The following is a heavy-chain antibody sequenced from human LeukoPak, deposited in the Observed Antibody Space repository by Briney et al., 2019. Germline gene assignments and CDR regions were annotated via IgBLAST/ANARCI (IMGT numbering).Heavy chain of an antibody. CDR2: IYYSGST. CDR1: GDSISTYC. J-gene: IGHJ5*02. V-gene: IGHV4-59*01. D-gene: IGHD6-19*01. CDR3: ARAHSSGWPHMFDP. Sequence: PSETLALACTVSGDSISTYCWTWIRQPPGKGLEWIGNIYYSGSTNYNPSLKSRVTISIDTSKNQFSLKVSSVTAADTAVYYCARAHSSGWPHMFDPWGQGTLVTVPS.